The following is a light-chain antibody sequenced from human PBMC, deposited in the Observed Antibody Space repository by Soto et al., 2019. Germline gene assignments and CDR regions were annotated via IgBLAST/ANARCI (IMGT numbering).Light chain of an antibody. CDR2: TAS. CDR3: QQSYSTPPT. V-gene: IGKV1-39*01. CDR1: QSVSSY. Sequence: DIQVTQSPSSLSASVGDRVTITCRASQSVSSYFNWYQQKPGKAPNLLIYTASSLQSGVPSRFSGSGSGTDFTPTISSLQPEDFAPYYCQQSYSTPPTFGQGTKVEIK. J-gene: IGKJ1*01.